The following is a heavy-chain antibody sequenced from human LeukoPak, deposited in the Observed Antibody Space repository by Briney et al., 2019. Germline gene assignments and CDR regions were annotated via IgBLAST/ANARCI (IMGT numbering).Heavy chain of an antibody. CDR3: ASKSILDPDAFDI. J-gene: IGHJ3*02. CDR1: GFTFSSYS. V-gene: IGHV3-21*01. CDR2: ISSSSSYI. D-gene: IGHD2-21*01. Sequence: GGSLRLSCAASGFTFSSYSMNWVRQAPGEGLEWVSSISSSSSYIYYADSVKGRFTISRDNAKNSLYLQMNSLRAEDTAVYYCASKSILDPDAFDIWGQGTMVTVSS.